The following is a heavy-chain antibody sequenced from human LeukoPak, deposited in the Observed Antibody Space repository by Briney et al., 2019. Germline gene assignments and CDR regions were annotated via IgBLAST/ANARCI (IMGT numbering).Heavy chain of an antibody. J-gene: IGHJ4*02. V-gene: IGHV1-69*06. D-gene: IGHD3-3*01. CDR1: VGTFSSYA. CDR3: ARDVTIFGVVAGAFDY. CDR2: IIPIFGTA. Sequence: GASVTVSCTASVGTFSSYAISWVRQAPGQGLEWMGRIIPIFGTANYAQKFQGRVTITADKSTSTAYMELSSLRSEDTAVYYCARDVTIFGVVAGAFDYWGQGTLVTVSS.